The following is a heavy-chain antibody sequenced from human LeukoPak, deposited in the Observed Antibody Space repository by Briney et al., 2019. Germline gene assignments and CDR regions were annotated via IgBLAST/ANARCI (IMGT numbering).Heavy chain of an antibody. Sequence: QPGGSLRLSCAASGFTFSDYSMSWVRQAPGKGLEWVSYISGGSSTIYYADCVKGLFTISRDNAQNPLYLQMNSLRAEDTAVYYCARDRGQTGYYWSYYYYMDVWGIGTTVTVSS. CDR1: GFTFSDYS. CDR3: ARDRGQTGYYWSYYYYMDV. D-gene: IGHD3-9*01. J-gene: IGHJ6*03. V-gene: IGHV3-48*01. CDR2: ISGGSSTI.